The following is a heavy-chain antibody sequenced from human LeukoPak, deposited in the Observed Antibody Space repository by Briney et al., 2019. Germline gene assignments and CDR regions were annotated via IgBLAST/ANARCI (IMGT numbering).Heavy chain of an antibody. CDR1: GGSISSGGYY. CDR2: IYYSGST. V-gene: IGHV4-31*03. D-gene: IGHD1-7*01. CDR3: ARGTSELDLPPLYYYYYYMDV. Sequence: SETLSLTCTVSGGSISSGGYYCSWIRQHPGKGLEWIGYIYYSGSTYYNPSLKSRVTISVATSKNQFSLKLSSVTAADTAVYYCARGTSELDLPPLYYYYYYMDVWGKGTTVTVSS. J-gene: IGHJ6*03.